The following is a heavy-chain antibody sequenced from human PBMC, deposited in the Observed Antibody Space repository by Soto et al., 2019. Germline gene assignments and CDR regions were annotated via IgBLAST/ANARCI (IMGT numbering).Heavy chain of an antibody. V-gene: IGHV4-61*01. CDR2: IYNSGST. CDR3: ARADTGIVPSIAGMDV. CDR1: GGSVSSGRYY. Sequence: QVQLQESGPGLVKPSETLSLTCTVSGGSVSSGRYYWSWIRQPPGKGLEWIGCIYNSGSTDYNPSLKSRVTLSVDTSKKQFSLRLSSVTAADTAVYYCARADTGIVPSIAGMDVWGQGTTVTVSS. J-gene: IGHJ6*02. D-gene: IGHD5-18*01.